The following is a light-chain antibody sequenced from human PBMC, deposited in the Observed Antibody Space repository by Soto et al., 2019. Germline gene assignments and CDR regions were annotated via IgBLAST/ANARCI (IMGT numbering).Light chain of an antibody. V-gene: IGLV2-14*01. CDR3: SSYSSSITVL. CDR1: GSDIGRYNY. CDR2: EVT. Sequence: QSALTQPASVSGSSGQSITVSCTGTGSDIGRYNYVSWYQQYPGQAPKLVIYEVTHRPSGISNRFSGSKSGNTASLTISGLQAEDEADYYWSSYSSSITVLFGGGTKLTVL. J-gene: IGLJ2*01.